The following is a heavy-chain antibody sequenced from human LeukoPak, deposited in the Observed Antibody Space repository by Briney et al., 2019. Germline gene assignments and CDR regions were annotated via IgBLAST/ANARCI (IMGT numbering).Heavy chain of an antibody. Sequence: PGRSLRLSCAASGFTFSSYAMHWVRQAPGKGLEWVAVISYDGSNKYYADSVKGRFTISRDNSKNTLYPQMNSLRAEDTAVYYCARQGTEWLRLGFDYWGQGTLVTVSS. D-gene: IGHD5-12*01. J-gene: IGHJ4*02. CDR1: GFTFSSYA. V-gene: IGHV3-30-3*01. CDR2: ISYDGSNK. CDR3: ARQGTEWLRLGFDY.